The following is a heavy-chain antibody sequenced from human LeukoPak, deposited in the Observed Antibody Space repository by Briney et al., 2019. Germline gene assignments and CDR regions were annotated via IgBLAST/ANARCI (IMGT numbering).Heavy chain of an antibody. D-gene: IGHD2-2*02. CDR1: GGSISNYY. CDR3: ARGGAIRGNYYYGMDV. Sequence: SETLSLTCTVSGGSISNYYWSWVRQPPGEGLEWIGYIYYSGSTKYNSSLKSRVTISVDTSKNQFSLKLSSVTAADTAVYYCARGGAIRGNYYYGMDVWGQGTTVTVSS. J-gene: IGHJ6*02. CDR2: IYYSGST. V-gene: IGHV4-59*01.